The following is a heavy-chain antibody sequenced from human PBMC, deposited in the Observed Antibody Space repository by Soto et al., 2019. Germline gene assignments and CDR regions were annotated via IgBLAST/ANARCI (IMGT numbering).Heavy chain of an antibody. V-gene: IGHV5-10-1*01. J-gene: IGHJ6*02. CDR2: IDPSDSYT. CDR1: GYSFTSYW. D-gene: IGHD4-4*01. CDR3: ARHAGNTVTPNYYYYGMDV. Sequence: GESLKISYKGSGYSFTSYWISWVRQMTGKGLEWMGRIDPSDSYTNYSPSFQGHVTISADKSISTAYLQWSSLKASDTAMYYCARHAGNTVTPNYYYYGMDVWGQGTTVTVSS.